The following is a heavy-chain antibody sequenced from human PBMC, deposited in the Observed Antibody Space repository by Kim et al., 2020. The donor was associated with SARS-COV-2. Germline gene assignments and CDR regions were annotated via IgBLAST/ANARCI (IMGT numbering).Heavy chain of an antibody. CDR2: T. CDR3: ARGGYYDSSDY. J-gene: IGHJ4*02. Sequence: TNYHPSLKSRFTISVDTSKNQFSRKLSSVPAADTAVYYCARGGYYDSSDYWGQGTLVTVSS. D-gene: IGHD3-22*01. V-gene: IGHV4-59*09.